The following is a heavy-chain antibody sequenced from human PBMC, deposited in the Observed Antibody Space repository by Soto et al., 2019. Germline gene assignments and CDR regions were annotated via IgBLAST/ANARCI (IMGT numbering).Heavy chain of an antibody. Sequence: TSETLSLTCTVSGGSISSYYWSWIRQPPGKGLEWIGYIYYSGSTNYNPSLKSRVTISADTSKNQFSLELNSVTPEDTAVYYCARDFITNNYGGRGMDVWGPGTTVTVSS. CDR3: ARDFITNNYGGRGMDV. J-gene: IGHJ6*02. V-gene: IGHV4-59*12. CDR1: GGSISSYY. CDR2: IYYSGST. D-gene: IGHD4-17*01.